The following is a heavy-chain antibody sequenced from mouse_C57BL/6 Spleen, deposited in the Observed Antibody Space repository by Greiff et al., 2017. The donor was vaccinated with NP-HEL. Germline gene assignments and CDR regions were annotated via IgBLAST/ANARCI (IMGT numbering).Heavy chain of an antibody. Sequence: VQLQQSGAELVRPGASVTLSCKASGYTFTDYEMHWVKQTPVHGLEWIGAIDPETGGTAYNQKFKGKAILTADKSSSTAYMELRSLTSEDSAVYYCPRGGVWGYFDVWGTGTTVTVSS. V-gene: IGHV1-15*01. CDR3: PRGGVWGYFDV. J-gene: IGHJ1*03. CDR2: IDPETGGT. CDR1: GYTFTDYE.